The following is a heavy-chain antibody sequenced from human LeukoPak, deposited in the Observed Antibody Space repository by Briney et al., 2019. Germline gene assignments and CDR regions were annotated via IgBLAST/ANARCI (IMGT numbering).Heavy chain of an antibody. Sequence: GGSLRLSCAASGFTFSSYGMSWVRQAPGKGLEWVGFIRSKAYGGTTEYAASVKGRFTISRDDSKSIAYLQMNSLQIEDTAVYYCSRSGVGPTNSFDVWGQGTMVTVSS. CDR2: IRSKAYGGTT. CDR3: SRSGVGPTNSFDV. CDR1: GFTFSSYG. D-gene: IGHD1-26*01. J-gene: IGHJ3*01. V-gene: IGHV3-49*04.